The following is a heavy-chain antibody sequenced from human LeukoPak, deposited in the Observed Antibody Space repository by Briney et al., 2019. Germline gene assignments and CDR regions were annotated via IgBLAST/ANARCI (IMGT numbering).Heavy chain of an antibody. CDR2: ISGSGGST. V-gene: IGHV3-23*01. CDR3: AKSKTAVVVPAAFFFDY. D-gene: IGHD2-2*01. J-gene: IGHJ4*02. Sequence: GGSLRLSCAASGFTFSSYAMSWVRQAPGKGLEWVSAISGSGGSTYYADSVKGRFTISRDNSKNTLYLQMNSLRAEDTAVYYCAKSKTAVVVPAAFFFDYWGQGTLVTVSS. CDR1: GFTFSSYA.